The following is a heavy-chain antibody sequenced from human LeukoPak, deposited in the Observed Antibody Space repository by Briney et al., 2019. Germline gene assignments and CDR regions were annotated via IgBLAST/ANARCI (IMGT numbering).Heavy chain of an antibody. CDR3: AKNVYRYYDFWSGYYGYFDY. D-gene: IGHD3-3*01. CDR1: GFTFSSYG. J-gene: IGHJ4*02. CDR2: IRYDGSSK. Sequence: GGSLRLSCAASGFTFSSYGMHWVRQAPGKGLEWVAFIRYDGSSKYYADSVKGRFTISRDNSKNTLYLQMNSLRAEDTAVYYCAKNVYRYYDFWSGYYGYFDYWGQGTLVTVSS. V-gene: IGHV3-30*02.